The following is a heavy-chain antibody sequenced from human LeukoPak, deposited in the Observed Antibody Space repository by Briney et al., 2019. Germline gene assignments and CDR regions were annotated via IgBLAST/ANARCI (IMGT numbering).Heavy chain of an antibody. CDR1: GGTFSSYA. D-gene: IGHD2-2*01. Sequence: SVKVSCKASGGTFSSYAISWVRQAPGQGLEWMGGIIPIFGTANYAQKFQGRVTITADESTSTAYMELSSLRSEDTAVYYCASSGIVVVPAARGSAFDTWGQGTMVTVSS. CDR2: IIPIFGTA. V-gene: IGHV1-69*13. J-gene: IGHJ3*02. CDR3: ASSGIVVVPAARGSAFDT.